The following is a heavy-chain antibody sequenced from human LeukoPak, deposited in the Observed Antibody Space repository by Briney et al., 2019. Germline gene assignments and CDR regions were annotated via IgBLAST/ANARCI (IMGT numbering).Heavy chain of an antibody. D-gene: IGHD3-22*01. CDR2: IYTSGST. CDR3: AREGTTMIVVGYFDY. Sequence: SETLSLTCTVSGGSISSYYWSWIRQPAGKGLEWIGRIYTSGSTNYNPSLKSRVTISVDTSKNQFSLKLSSVTAADTAVYYCAREGTTMIVVGYFDYWGQGTLVTVSS. J-gene: IGHJ4*02. CDR1: GGSISSYY. V-gene: IGHV4-4*07.